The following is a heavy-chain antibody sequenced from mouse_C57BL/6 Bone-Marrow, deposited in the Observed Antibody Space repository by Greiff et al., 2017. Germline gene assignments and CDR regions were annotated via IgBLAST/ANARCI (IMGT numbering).Heavy chain of an antibody. D-gene: IGHD2-4*01. V-gene: IGHV2-2*01. CDR2: IWSGGST. Sequence: QVQLQQSGPGLVQPSQSLSITCTVSGFSLTSYGVHWVRQSPGKGLEWLGVIWSGGSTDYNAAFISRLSISKDNSKSQVFFKMNSLQADDTATYYCARTDYDFYTYWGQGTLVTVSA. J-gene: IGHJ3*01. CDR1: GFSLTSYG. CDR3: ARTDYDFYTY.